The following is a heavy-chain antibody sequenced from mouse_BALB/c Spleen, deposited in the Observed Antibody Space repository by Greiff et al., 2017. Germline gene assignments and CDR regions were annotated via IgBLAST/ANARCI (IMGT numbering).Heavy chain of an antibody. CDR2: ISYSGST. V-gene: IGHV3-2*02. D-gene: IGHD4-1*01. CDR3: AIFLANWGSWFAY. CDR1: GYSITSDYA. J-gene: IGHJ3*01. Sequence: EVQLQQSGPGLVKPSQSLSLTCTVTGYSITSDYAWNWIRQFPGNKLEWMGYISYSGSTSYNPSLKSRISITRDTSKNQFFLQLNSVTTEDTATYYCAIFLANWGSWFAYWGQGTLVTVSA.